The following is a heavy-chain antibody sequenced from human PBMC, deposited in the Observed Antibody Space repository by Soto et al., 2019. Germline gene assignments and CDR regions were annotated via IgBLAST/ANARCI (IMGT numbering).Heavy chain of an antibody. CDR2: INHSGST. Sequence: QVQLQQWGAGLLKPSETLSLTCAGYGGSFSGYYWSGSRQPPGKGLEWIGEINHSGSTNYNPSLKSRVTISVDTSKNQFSLKLSSVTAADTAVYYCARGVGGWYYFDYWGQGTLVTVSS. V-gene: IGHV4-34*01. D-gene: IGHD6-19*01. J-gene: IGHJ4*02. CDR1: GGSFSGYY. CDR3: ARGVGGWYYFDY.